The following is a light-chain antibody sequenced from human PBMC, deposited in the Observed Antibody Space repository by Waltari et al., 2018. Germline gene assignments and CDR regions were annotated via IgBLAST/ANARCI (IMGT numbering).Light chain of an antibody. Sequence: QSALTQPASVSGSPGQSITISCTGTSSDVGDYNYVSWYQQHPGKAPKLIIYEVSDRPSGVSNRFSGAKSGNTASLTISGLQAEDEADYYCTSYAASSPVFGGGTKLTVL. CDR1: SSDVGDYNY. V-gene: IGLV2-14*01. CDR3: TSYAASSPV. J-gene: IGLJ2*01. CDR2: EVS.